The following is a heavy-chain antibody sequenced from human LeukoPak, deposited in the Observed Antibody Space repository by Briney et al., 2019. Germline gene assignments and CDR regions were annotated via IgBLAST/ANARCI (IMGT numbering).Heavy chain of an antibody. V-gene: IGHV3-30*18. CDR3: AKDPLGFSRSSPGDY. J-gene: IGHJ4*02. CDR2: ISYDGSMK. Sequence: GRSLRLSCAASGFTFSSYGMHWVRQAPGKGLEWVAVISYDGSMKLYADSVKGRFTISRDNSKNTLYLQMNTLRPEDTAVYYCAKDPLGFSRSSPGDYWGQGTPVTVSS. CDR1: GFTFSSYG.